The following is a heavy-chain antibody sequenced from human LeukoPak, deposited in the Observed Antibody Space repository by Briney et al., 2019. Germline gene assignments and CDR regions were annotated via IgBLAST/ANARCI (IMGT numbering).Heavy chain of an antibody. CDR2: IYYSGST. V-gene: IGHV4-39*07. D-gene: IGHD1-26*01. CDR1: GGSISSSSYY. Sequence: SETLSLTCTVSGGSISSSSYYWGWIRQPPGKGLEWIGSIYYSGSTYYNPSLKSRVTISVDTSKNQFSLRLSSVTAADTAVYYCASTQELLGTNFDYWGQGTLVTVSS. CDR3: ASTQELLGTNFDY. J-gene: IGHJ4*02.